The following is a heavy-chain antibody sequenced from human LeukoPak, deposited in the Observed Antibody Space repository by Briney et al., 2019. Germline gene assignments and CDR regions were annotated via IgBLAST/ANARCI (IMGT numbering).Heavy chain of an antibody. CDR2: INHSGST. D-gene: IGHD3-16*01. CDR3: ARDGTGEPADY. CDR1: GGSISSYY. J-gene: IGHJ4*02. Sequence: NASETLSLTCTVSGGSISSYYWSWIRQPPGKGLEWIGEINHSGSTNYNPSLKSRVTISVDTSKNQFSLKLSSVTAADTAVYYCARDGTGEPADYWGQGTLVTVSS. V-gene: IGHV4-34*01.